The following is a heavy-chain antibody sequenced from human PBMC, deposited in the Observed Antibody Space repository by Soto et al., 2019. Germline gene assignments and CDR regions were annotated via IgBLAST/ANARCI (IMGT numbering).Heavy chain of an antibody. CDR3: ARATVDTAMVTRPAYYYYYGMDV. Sequence: SETLSLTCTVSGGSISSYYWSWIRQPPGKGLEWIGYIYYSGSTNYNPSLKSRVTISVDTSKNQFSLKLSSVTAADTAVYYCARATVDTAMVTRPAYYYYYGMDVWGQGTTVTVSS. CDR2: IYYSGST. D-gene: IGHD5-18*01. J-gene: IGHJ6*02. V-gene: IGHV4-59*01. CDR1: GGSISSYY.